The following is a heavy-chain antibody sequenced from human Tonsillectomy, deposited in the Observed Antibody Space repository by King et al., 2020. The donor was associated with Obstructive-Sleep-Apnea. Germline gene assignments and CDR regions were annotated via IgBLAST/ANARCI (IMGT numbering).Heavy chain of an antibody. Sequence: VQLVESGGGVVQPGRSLRLSCAASGFTFSSYAMHWVRQAPGKGLEWVAVISYDGTNKYYADSVKGRFTISRDNSKNKLYLQMNSLRTEDTAVYYCARALGDYWGDVLDIWGQGTMVTVSS. V-gene: IGHV3-30-3*01. CDR2: ISYDGTNK. CDR3: ARALGDYWGDVLDI. D-gene: IGHD4-17*01. CDR1: GFTFSSYA. J-gene: IGHJ3*02.